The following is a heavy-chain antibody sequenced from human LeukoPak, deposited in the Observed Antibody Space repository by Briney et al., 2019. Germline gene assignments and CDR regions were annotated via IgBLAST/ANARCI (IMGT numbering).Heavy chain of an antibody. V-gene: IGHV4-34*01. CDR2: INHSGST. J-gene: IGHJ6*03. CDR3: ARGEGDYDMSWGYMDV. D-gene: IGHD3-9*01. CDR1: GGSFSGYY. Sequence: SETLSLTCAVYGGSFSGYYWSWIRQPPGKGLEWIGEINHSGSTNYNPSLKSRVTISVDTSKNQFSLKLSPVTAADTAVYYCARGEGDYDMSWGYMDVWGKGTTVTVSS.